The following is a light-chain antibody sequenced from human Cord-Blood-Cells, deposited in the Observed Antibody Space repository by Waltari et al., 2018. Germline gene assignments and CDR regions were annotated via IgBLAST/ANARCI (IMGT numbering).Light chain of an antibody. CDR3: QQYGSSPRT. CDR1: QSVSSSY. J-gene: IGKJ1*01. V-gene: IGKV3D-20*01. Sequence: EIVLTQSPATLSLSPGERATLSCGASQSVSSSYLDWYQQKPGLAPRLLIYDASSRATGIPDRFSGSGSGTDFTLTISRLEPEDFAVYYCQQYGSSPRTFGQGTKVEIK. CDR2: DAS.